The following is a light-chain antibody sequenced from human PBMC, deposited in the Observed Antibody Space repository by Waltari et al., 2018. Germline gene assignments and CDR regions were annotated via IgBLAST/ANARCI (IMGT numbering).Light chain of an antibody. Sequence: QAALTQPAPVSGSPGQSITISCPGSSRDVGCYNLVSWNQQHPGKAPKLMIYEVTKRPSGISNRFSGSKSGNTASLTISGLQAEDEADYYCSSYAGSSTTLVFGGGTKLTVL. V-gene: IGLV2-23*02. J-gene: IGLJ3*02. CDR3: SSYAGSSTTLV. CDR2: EVT. CDR1: SRDVGCYNL.